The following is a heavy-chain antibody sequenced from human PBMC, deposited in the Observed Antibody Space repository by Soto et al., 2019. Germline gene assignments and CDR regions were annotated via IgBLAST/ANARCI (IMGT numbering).Heavy chain of an antibody. V-gene: IGHV4-34*01. CDR1: GGSFIGYY. Sequence: SQTLSLTCAVYGGSFIGYYWSWIRQPPGKGLEWIGEINHSGSTNYNPSLKSRVTISVDTSKNQFSLKLSSVTAADTAVYYCARTRRYCSGGSCYAYWGQGTLVTVSS. D-gene: IGHD2-15*01. CDR3: ARTRRYCSGGSCYAY. CDR2: INHSGST. J-gene: IGHJ4*02.